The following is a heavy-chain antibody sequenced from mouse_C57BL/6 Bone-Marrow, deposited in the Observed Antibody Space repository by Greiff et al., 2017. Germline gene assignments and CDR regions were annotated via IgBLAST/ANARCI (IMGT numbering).Heavy chain of an antibody. CDR1: GFNIKDDY. CDR2: IDPENGDT. CDR3: TTNRKLYFDY. J-gene: IGHJ2*01. Sequence: EVQRVESGAELVRPGASVKLSCTASGFNIKDDYMHWVKQRPEQGLEWIGWIDPENGDTEYASKFQGKATITADTSSNTAYLQLSSLTSEDTAVYYCTTNRKLYFDYWGQGTTLTVSS. V-gene: IGHV14-4*01.